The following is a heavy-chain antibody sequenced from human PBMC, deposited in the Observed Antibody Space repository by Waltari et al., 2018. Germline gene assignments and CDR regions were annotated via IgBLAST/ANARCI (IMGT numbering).Heavy chain of an antibody. J-gene: IGHJ6*02. CDR2: IYHSGST. V-gene: IGHV4-4*02. CDR3: ARGSYYDFWSGYYNYYGMDV. Sequence: QVQLQESGPGLVKPSGTLSLTCAVSGGSISSSNWWSWVRQPPGKGLEWIGEIYHSGSTNYNPSLKSRVTISVDKSKNQFSLKLSSVTAADTAVYYCARGSYYDFWSGYYNYYGMDVWGQGTTVTVSS. D-gene: IGHD3-3*01. CDR1: GGSISSSNW.